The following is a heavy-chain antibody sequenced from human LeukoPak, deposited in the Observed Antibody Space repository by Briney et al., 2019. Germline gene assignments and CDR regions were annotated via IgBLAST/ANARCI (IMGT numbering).Heavy chain of an antibody. CDR2: INSDGSST. CDR1: GFTFSSYW. V-gene: IGHV3-74*01. D-gene: IGHD2-8*01. CDR3: ARDPYCTNGVCYLFDY. Sequence: SGGSLRLSCAASGFTFSSYWMHWVRQAPGKGLVWVSRINSDGSSTSYADSVKGRFTISRDNAKNTLYLQMNSLRAEDTAVYYCARDPYCTNGVCYLFDYWGQGTLVTVSS. J-gene: IGHJ4*02.